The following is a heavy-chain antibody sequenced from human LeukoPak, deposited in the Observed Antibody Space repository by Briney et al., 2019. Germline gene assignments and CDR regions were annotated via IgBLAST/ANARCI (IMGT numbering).Heavy chain of an antibody. CDR1: GGSFSGYY. J-gene: IGHJ4*02. Sequence: AETLSLTCAVYGGSFSGYYWSWIRQPPGKGLEWIGEINHSGSTNYNPSLKSRVTISVDTSKNQFSLKLSSVTAADTAVYYCARATYDFWSGYRGVFDYWGQGTLVTVSS. CDR2: INHSGST. CDR3: ARATYDFWSGYRGVFDY. D-gene: IGHD3-3*01. V-gene: IGHV4-34*01.